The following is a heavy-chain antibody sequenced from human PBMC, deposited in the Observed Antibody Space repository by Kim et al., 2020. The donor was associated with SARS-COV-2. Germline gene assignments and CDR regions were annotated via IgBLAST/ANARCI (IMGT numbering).Heavy chain of an antibody. Sequence: SETLSLTCTVSGGSISSGGYYWSWIRQHPGKGLEWIGYIYYSGSTYYNPSLKSRVTISVDTSKNQFSLKLSSVTAADTAVYYCARDLRDYGGNSFDPWGQGTLVTVSS. CDR1: GGSISSGGYY. V-gene: IGHV4-31*03. D-gene: IGHD4-17*01. CDR2: IYYSGST. J-gene: IGHJ5*02. CDR3: ARDLRDYGGNSFDP.